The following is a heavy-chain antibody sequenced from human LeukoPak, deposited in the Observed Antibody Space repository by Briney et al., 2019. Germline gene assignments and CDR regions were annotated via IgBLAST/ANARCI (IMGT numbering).Heavy chain of an antibody. V-gene: IGHV3-23*01. Sequence: GGSLRLSCAASGFTFSSYAMSWVRQAPGKGLEWVSAISGSGGSTYYADSVKGRFTISRDNSKNTLYLQMNSLRAEDTAVYYCAKDQSPVSGGSCFDYWGQGTLVTVSS. CDR3: AKDQSPVSGGSCFDY. J-gene: IGHJ4*02. CDR1: GFTFSSYA. D-gene: IGHD2-15*01. CDR2: ISGSGGST.